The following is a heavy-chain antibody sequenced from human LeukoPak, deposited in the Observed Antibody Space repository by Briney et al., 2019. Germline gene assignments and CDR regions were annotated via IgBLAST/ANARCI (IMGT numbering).Heavy chain of an antibody. J-gene: IGHJ3*02. D-gene: IGHD1-20*01. V-gene: IGHV1-46*01. Sequence: ASVKVSCKASGYTFTSYYMHWVRQAPGQGLEWMGIINPSGGSTSYAQKFQGRVTMTRDMSTSTVYMELSSLRSEDTAVHYCARSTGVTGTTSAFDIWGQGTMVTVSS. CDR1: GYTFTSYY. CDR3: ARSTGVTGTTSAFDI. CDR2: INPSGGST.